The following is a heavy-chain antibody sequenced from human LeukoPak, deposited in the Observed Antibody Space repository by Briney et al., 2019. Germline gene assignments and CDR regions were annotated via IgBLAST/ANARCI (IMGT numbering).Heavy chain of an antibody. CDR1: GFTFSDAW. V-gene: IGHV3-30*18. D-gene: IGHD3-10*01. CDR3: AKDHYGSGSYFIMDV. J-gene: IGHJ6*03. CDR2: ISYVGSNK. Sequence: ARSLRLSCAASGFTFSDAWMSWVRQAPGKGLEWVAVISYVGSNKYYANSVKGRFTISRDNSKNTLYLQMNSLRAEDTAVYYCAKDHYGSGSYFIMDVWGKGTTVTVSS.